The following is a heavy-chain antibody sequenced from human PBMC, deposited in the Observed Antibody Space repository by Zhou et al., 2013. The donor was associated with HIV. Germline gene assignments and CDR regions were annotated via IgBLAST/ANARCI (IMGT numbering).Heavy chain of an antibody. V-gene: IGHV1-69*13. CDR3: ARDRYYDSSGSAGYFDL. CDR1: GGTFSSYA. CDR2: IIPIFGTA. J-gene: IGHJ2*01. Sequence: QVQLVQSGAEVKKPGSSVKVSCKASGGTFSSYAISWVRQAPGQGLEWMGRIIPIFGTANYAQKFQGRVTITADESTSTAYMELSSLRSEDTAVYYCARDRYYDSSGSAGYFDLWGRGTLVTVSS. D-gene: IGHD3-22*01.